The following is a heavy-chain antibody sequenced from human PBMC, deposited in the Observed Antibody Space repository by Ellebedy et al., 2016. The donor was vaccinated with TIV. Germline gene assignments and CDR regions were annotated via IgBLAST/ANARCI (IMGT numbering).Heavy chain of an antibody. J-gene: IGHJ4*02. Sequence: GESLKISCAASGFTFSNYAMSWVRQAPGKGLEWVANINQDGSGKYYVDSVMGRFTISRDNAKNSLFLQMNSLRAEDTAVYYCARASTTGTVDYWGQGTLVTVSS. CDR1: GFTFSNYA. CDR2: INQDGSGK. V-gene: IGHV3-7*01. D-gene: IGHD1-1*01. CDR3: ARASTTGTVDY.